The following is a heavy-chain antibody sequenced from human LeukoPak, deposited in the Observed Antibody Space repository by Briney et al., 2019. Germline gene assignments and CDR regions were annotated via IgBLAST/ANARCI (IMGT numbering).Heavy chain of an antibody. CDR3: ARDDGSGWDHYFDY. V-gene: IGHV1-46*01. Sequence: ASVKVSCKASGYTFTSYYMHWVRQAPGQGLEWMGIINPSGGSTSYAQKFQGRVTMTRDMSTSTAYMELRSLRSDDTAVYYCARDDGSGWDHYFDYWGQGTLVTVSS. D-gene: IGHD6-19*01. CDR1: GYTFTSYY. J-gene: IGHJ4*02. CDR2: INPSGGST.